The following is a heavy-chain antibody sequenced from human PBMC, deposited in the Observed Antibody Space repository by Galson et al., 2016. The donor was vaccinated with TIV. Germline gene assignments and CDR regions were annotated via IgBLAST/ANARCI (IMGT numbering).Heavy chain of an antibody. Sequence: SLRLSCAGSGFIFSTYWMHWVRQVPGKGLLWVSHINRDGSNTSCADSVKGRFTISRDNAKNMVYLQMNSLSGEDTAVYYCARMNYDFWSGSNPGWWFDPWGQGTQVTVSS. CDR3: ARMNYDFWSGSNPGWWFDP. J-gene: IGHJ5*02. D-gene: IGHD3-3*01. CDR2: INRDGSNT. V-gene: IGHV3-74*01. CDR1: GFIFSTYW.